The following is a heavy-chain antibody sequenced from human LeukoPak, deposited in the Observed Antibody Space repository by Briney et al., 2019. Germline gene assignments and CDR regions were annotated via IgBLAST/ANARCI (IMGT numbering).Heavy chain of an antibody. Sequence: PGGSLRLSCAASGFSFISYGMHWVRQAPGKGLEWVGVISDDGRNKKYADSVKGRFTISRDISKSTVYLQMNSLRAEDTAVYYCARVGLGIGDYWGQGTLVTVSS. J-gene: IGHJ4*02. CDR2: ISDDGRNK. CDR1: GFSFISYG. CDR3: ARVGLGIGDY. D-gene: IGHD7-27*01. V-gene: IGHV3-30*03.